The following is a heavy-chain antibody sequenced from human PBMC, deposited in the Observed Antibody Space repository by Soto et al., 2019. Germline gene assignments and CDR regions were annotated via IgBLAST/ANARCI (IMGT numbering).Heavy chain of an antibody. CDR1: GGAISTSV. CDR2: IIPFLGAP. V-gene: IGHV1-69*01. CDR3: ASAPRIGWTRDAFDV. Sequence: QVHLAQSGAEMKKPGSSMRVSCEASGGAISTSVIGWVRQAPGQGLEWMGGIIPFLGAPSYAQKCQGRVTISADESLSTVFLEMSSLKSEDTATYYCASAPRIGWTRDAFDVWGPGALIIVSS. J-gene: IGHJ3*01. D-gene: IGHD3-22*01.